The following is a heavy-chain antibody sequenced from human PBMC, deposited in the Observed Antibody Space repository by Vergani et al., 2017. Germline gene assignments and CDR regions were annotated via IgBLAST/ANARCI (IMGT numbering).Heavy chain of an antibody. D-gene: IGHD3-3*01. CDR2: INHSGST. CDR1: GGSFSGYY. Sequence: QVQLQQWGAGLLKPSETLSLTCAVYGGSFSGYYWSWIRQPPGKGLEWIGEINHSGSTNYNPSLKSRVTISVDTSKNQFSLKLSSVTAADTAVYYCARETPLRFLEWVSRGDYYMDVWGK. J-gene: IGHJ6*03. V-gene: IGHV4-34*01. CDR3: ARETPLRFLEWVSRGDYYMDV.